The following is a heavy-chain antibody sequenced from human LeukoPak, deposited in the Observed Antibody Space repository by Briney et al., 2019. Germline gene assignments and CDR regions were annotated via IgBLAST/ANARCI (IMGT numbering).Heavy chain of an antibody. V-gene: IGHV3-23*01. Sequence: GGSLRLSCAASGFTFDDYAMHWVRQAPGKVLEWVSAISGSGGSTYYADSVKGRFTISRDNSKNTLYLQMNSLRAEDTAVYYCAKGLRSPFDYWGQGTLVTVSS. D-gene: IGHD3-3*01. CDR3: AKGLRSPFDY. J-gene: IGHJ4*02. CDR2: ISGSGGST. CDR1: GFTFDDYA.